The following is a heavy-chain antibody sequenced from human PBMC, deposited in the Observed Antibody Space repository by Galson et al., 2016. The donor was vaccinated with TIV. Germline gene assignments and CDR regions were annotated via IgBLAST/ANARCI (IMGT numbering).Heavy chain of an antibody. CDR1: GSTFIIFD. D-gene: IGHD3-10*01. J-gene: IGHJ6*02. Sequence: SLRLSCAASGSTFIIFDMSWVRQAPGKGLEWVSAISGSGDRTYYADSVKGRFTISRDTSQNTLYLQMNSLRAEDTAIYYCAKEIGEGAYGSGSGLDVWGQGTTVTVSS. CDR2: ISGSGDRT. CDR3: AKEIGEGAYGSGSGLDV. V-gene: IGHV3-23*01.